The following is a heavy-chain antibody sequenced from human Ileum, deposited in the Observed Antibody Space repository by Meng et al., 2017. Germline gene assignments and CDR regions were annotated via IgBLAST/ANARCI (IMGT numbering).Heavy chain of an antibody. CDR1: GFTFSSYS. Sequence: GESLKISCAASGFTFSSYSMSWVRQAPGKGLEWVANIKQDGSDMYYVDSVKGRFTISRDNAKNSLYLQMNSLRADDTAVYYCARDQKPQAYNYWGQGTLVNVSS. J-gene: IGHJ4*02. D-gene: IGHD4-11*01. CDR3: ARDQKPQAYNY. V-gene: IGHV3-7*01. CDR2: IKQDGSDM.